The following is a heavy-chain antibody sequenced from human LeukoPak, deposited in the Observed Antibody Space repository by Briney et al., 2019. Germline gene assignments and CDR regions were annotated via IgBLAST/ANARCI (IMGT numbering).Heavy chain of an antibody. CDR3: ARGKVIRQLPISYYYYYYMDV. CDR1: GGSFSGYY. CDR2: INHSGST. V-gene: IGHV4-34*01. D-gene: IGHD2-2*01. Sequence: PSETLSLTCAVYGGSFSGYYWSWIRQPPGKGLEWIGEINHSGSTNYNPSLKSRVTISVDTSKNQFSLKLSSVTAADTAVYYCARGKVIRQLPISYYYYYYMDVWGKGTTVTVSS. J-gene: IGHJ6*03.